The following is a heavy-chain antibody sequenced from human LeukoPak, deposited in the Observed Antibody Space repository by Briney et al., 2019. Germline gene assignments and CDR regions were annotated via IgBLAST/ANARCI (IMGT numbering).Heavy chain of an antibody. CDR2: IYYSGST. Sequence: SETLSLTCTVSGGSISSSSYYWGRIRQPPGKGLEWIGSIYYSGSTYYNPSLKSRVTISVDTSKNQFSPKLSSVTAADTAVYYCAREVHMTQYYYDSSGNPFDYWGQGTLVTVSS. V-gene: IGHV4-39*07. D-gene: IGHD3-22*01. CDR3: AREVHMTQYYYDSSGNPFDY. J-gene: IGHJ4*02. CDR1: GGSISSSSYY.